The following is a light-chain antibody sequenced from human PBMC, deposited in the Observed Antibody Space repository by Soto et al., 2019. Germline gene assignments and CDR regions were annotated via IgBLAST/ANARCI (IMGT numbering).Light chain of an antibody. CDR2: RAS. Sequence: EIVLTQSPGTLSLSLGERATLSCRASQSVSSDYVAWYRQKPGQVPTVLIYRASTRATGIPDRFSGSGSGTDFTLTISRVEPEDFAVYYCQQYGSSLWTFGQGTKVDIK. V-gene: IGKV3-20*01. CDR3: QQYGSSLWT. J-gene: IGKJ1*01. CDR1: QSVSSDY.